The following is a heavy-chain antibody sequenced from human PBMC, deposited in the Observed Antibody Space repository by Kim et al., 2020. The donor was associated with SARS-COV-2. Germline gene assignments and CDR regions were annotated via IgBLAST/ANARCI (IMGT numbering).Heavy chain of an antibody. J-gene: IGHJ6*02. Sequence: GGSLRLSCAASGFTFSSYALHWVRQAPGKGLEWVAGISYDGSNKYYADSVKGRFTISRDNSKNTLYLQMNSLRAEDTAVYYCARDRPDALKYFPYFYAMDVWGRGTTVTVSS. CDR2: ISYDGSNK. V-gene: IGHV3-30-3*01. CDR3: ARDRPDALKYFPYFYAMDV. D-gene: IGHD3-9*01. CDR1: GFTFSSYA.